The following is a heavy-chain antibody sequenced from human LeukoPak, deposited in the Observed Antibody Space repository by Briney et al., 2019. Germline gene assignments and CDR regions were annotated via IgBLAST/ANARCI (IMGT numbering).Heavy chain of an antibody. Sequence: ASVKVSCKASGYTFTSFYMHWVRQAPGQGLEWMGIINPRGGSTTSAQKFQGRVTMTTDTSTSTAYMELRSLRSDDTAVYYCARVSREWLPPYPDYWGQGTLVTVSS. CDR2: INPRGGST. J-gene: IGHJ4*02. CDR3: ARVSREWLPPYPDY. CDR1: GYTFTSFY. D-gene: IGHD6-19*01. V-gene: IGHV1-46*01.